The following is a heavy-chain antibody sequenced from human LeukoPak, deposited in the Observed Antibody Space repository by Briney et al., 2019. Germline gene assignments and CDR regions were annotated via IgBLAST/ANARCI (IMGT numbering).Heavy chain of an antibody. J-gene: IGHJ4*02. CDR2: ISGSGGST. CDR3: AKGRLWFGESFDY. D-gene: IGHD3-10*01. Sequence: PGGTLRLSCAASGFTFSSYGMSWVRQAPGKGLEWVSAISGSGGSTYYADSVKGRFTISRDNSKNTLYLQMNSLRAEDTAVYYCAKGRLWFGESFDYWGQGTLVTVSS. CDR1: GFTFSSYG. V-gene: IGHV3-23*01.